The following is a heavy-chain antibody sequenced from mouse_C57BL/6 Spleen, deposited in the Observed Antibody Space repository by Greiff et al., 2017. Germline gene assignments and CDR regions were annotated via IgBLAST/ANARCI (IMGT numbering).Heavy chain of an antibody. D-gene: IGHD1-1*01. Sequence: EVQLQQSGPELVKPGASVKISCKASGYTFTDYYMHWVKQSHGKSLEWIGDIDPNNGGTSYNQKFKGKATLTVDKSSSTAYMELRSLTSEDSAVYYCAREGHYYGSRGFADWGQGTLVTVSA. CDR3: AREGHYYGSRGFAD. V-gene: IGHV1-26*01. J-gene: IGHJ3*01. CDR2: IDPNNGGT. CDR1: GYTFTDYY.